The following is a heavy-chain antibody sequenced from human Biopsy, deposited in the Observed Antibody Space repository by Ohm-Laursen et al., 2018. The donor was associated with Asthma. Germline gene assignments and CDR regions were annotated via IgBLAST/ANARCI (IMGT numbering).Heavy chain of an antibody. CDR1: GFTFSRYV. V-gene: IGHV3-30*04. CDR3: AKEVFPGWELRRGPDS. CDR2: ISNDGKSE. D-gene: IGHD1-26*01. J-gene: IGHJ4*02. Sequence: SLRLSCAASGFTFSRYVMHWVRQAPGKGLEWVAVISNDGKSEYYGDSVKGRFTISRDNSRNTLHLEMNSLRAEDTAVYFCAKEVFPGWELRRGPDSWGQGTLVTVSS.